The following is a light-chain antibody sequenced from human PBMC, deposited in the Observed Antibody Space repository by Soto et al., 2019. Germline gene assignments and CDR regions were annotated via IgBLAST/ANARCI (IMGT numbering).Light chain of an antibody. V-gene: IGLV6-57*04. CDR2: EDN. CDR1: GVSIASGL. J-gene: IGLJ3*02. Sequence: NFMLTQPDSGWESPGRTVTFSCTLIGVSIASGLVQWYQVRPGSGPTTVISEDNQRHSGVPTRFSGSIDSSTNSASLTLSGLKPDDEADYYCQSSQDDFWVFGGGTQLAVL. CDR3: QSSQDDFWV.